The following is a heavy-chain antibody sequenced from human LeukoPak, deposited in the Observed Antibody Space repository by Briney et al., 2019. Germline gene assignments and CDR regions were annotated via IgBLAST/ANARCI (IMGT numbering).Heavy chain of an antibody. D-gene: IGHD2-2*02. J-gene: IGHJ6*02. CDR3: AVAYCSSTSCYTGGDYGMDV. CDR1: GYTFTGYY. V-gene: IGHV1-2*02. CDR2: INPNSGGT. Sequence: ASVKVSCKASGYTFTGYYMHWVRQAPGQGLEWMEWINPNSGGTNYAQKFQGRVTMTRDTSISTAYMELSRLRSDDTAVYYCAVAYCSSTSCYTGGDYGMDVWGQGTTVTVSS.